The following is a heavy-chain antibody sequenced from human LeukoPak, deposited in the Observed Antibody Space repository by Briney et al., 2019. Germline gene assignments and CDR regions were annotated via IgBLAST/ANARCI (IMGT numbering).Heavy chain of an antibody. CDR2: ISSSSNYI. CDR1: GFTFSRYS. V-gene: IGHV3-21*01. J-gene: IGHJ4*02. Sequence: GGSLRLSCAASGFTFSRYSMTWVRQAPGKGLEWVSTISSSSNYIYYADSVKGRFTISRDNAKNSLYLQMNSLRAEDTAVYYCARDPSMVRGVIYYFDYWGQGNLVTVSS. D-gene: IGHD3-10*01. CDR3: ARDPSMVRGVIYYFDY.